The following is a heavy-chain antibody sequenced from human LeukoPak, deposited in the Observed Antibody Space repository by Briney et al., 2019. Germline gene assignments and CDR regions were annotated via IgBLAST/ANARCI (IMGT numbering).Heavy chain of an antibody. D-gene: IGHD1-14*01. CDR3: AREGNHFDF. J-gene: IGHJ4*02. CDR2: IWYDGSNQ. V-gene: IGHV3-33*01. CDR1: GFTFSSYG. Sequence: AGGSLRLSCAASGFTFSSYGMHWVRQAPGKGLEWVAVIWYDGSNQHYADYVKGRFTISRDNSKNTLYLQMNSLRAEDTAVYYCAREGNHFDFWGQGTLVTVSS.